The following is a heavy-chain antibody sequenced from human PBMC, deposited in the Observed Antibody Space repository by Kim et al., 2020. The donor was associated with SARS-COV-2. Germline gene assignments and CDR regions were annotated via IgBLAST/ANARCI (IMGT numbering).Heavy chain of an antibody. V-gene: IGHV3-33*01. J-gene: IGHJ4*02. D-gene: IGHD4-17*01. CDR1: GFTFRSYG. Sequence: GGSLRLSCAASGFTFRSYGIHWVRQAPGKGLEWVAVTWYDGSENYYGDSVRGRFTVSRDSSKNTVYLQMSSLRAEDTAVYFCARDNGDYGDYLLRYWGQG. CDR3: ARDNGDYGDYLLRY. CDR2: TWYDGSEN.